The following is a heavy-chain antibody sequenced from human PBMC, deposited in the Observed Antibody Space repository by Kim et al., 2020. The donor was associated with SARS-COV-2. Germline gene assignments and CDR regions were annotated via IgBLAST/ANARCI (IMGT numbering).Heavy chain of an antibody. CDR3: ATDRPLHS. J-gene: IGHJ4*02. CDR2: DGET. D-gene: IGHD3-16*02. V-gene: IGHV1-24*01. Sequence: DGETIYAQKFQGRVTMTEDTSTDTAYMELSSLRSEDTAVYYCATDRPLHSWGQGTLVTVSS.